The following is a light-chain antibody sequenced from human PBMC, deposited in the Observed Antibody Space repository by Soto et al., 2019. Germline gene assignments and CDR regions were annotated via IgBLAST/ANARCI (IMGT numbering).Light chain of an antibody. CDR2: KAS. Sequence: DIQITQSPSTLSASVGDRVTITCRASQSISSWLAWYQQKPGKAPKLLIYKASTLESGVPSRFSGSGSGTEFTLTISSLQPDDFATYYCQQYDSYPGTFGQGTKV. V-gene: IGKV1-5*03. CDR3: QQYDSYPGT. J-gene: IGKJ1*01. CDR1: QSISSW.